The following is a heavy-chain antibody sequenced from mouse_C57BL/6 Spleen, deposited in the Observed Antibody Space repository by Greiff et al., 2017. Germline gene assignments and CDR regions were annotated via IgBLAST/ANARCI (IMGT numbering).Heavy chain of an antibody. Sequence: VQLQQSGAELVKPGASVKLSCTASGFNIKDYYMHWVKQRTEQGLEWIGRIDPKAGETKYATKFQGKATITADTSSNTAYLQLSSLTSEDTAVYYCAPLFYGSSSYWYFDVWGTGTTVTVSA. J-gene: IGHJ1*03. CDR2: IDPKAGET. CDR3: APLFYGSSSYWYFDV. CDR1: GFNIKDYY. D-gene: IGHD1-1*01. V-gene: IGHV14-2*01.